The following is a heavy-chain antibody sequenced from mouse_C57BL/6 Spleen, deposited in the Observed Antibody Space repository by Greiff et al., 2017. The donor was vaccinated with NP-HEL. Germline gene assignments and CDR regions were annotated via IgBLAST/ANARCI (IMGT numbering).Heavy chain of an antibody. CDR3: ARWLLRDYAMDY. D-gene: IGHD2-3*01. CDR1: GYTFTSYW. V-gene: IGHV1-69*01. Sequence: QVQLQQPGAELVMPGASVKLSCKASGYTFTSYWMHWVKQRPGQGLEWIGEIDPSDSYTNYNQKFKGKSTLTVDKSSSTADMQLSSLTSEDSAVYYCARWLLRDYAMDYWGQGTSVTVSS. CDR2: IDPSDSYT. J-gene: IGHJ4*01.